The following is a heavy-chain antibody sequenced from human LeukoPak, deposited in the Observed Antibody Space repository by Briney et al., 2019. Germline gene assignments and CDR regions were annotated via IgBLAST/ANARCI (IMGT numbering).Heavy chain of an antibody. V-gene: IGHV1-58*02. CDR1: GFTFTSSA. Sequence: SVKVSCKASGFTFTSSAMQWVRQARGQRLEWIGWIVVGSGNTNYAQKFQERVTITRDMSTSTAYMELSSLRSEDTAVYYCATDWAAPQEGAFDIWGQGTMVTVSS. D-gene: IGHD2-15*01. CDR2: IVVGSGNT. J-gene: IGHJ3*02. CDR3: ATDWAAPQEGAFDI.